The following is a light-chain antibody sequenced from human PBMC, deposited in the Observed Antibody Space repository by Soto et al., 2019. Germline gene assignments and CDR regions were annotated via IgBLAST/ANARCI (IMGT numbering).Light chain of an antibody. V-gene: IGKV3-20*01. Sequence: EIVLTQFPGTLSLSPGERATLSCRASESVSSTYLAWYQQKPGQPPRLLIYGASSRATGIPDRFSGSGSGTDFTLTIGRLEPEDFAVYYCQQYGTSPPVSFCGGTRVDIK. CDR1: ESVSSTY. J-gene: IGKJ4*01. CDR2: GAS. CDR3: QQYGTSPPVS.